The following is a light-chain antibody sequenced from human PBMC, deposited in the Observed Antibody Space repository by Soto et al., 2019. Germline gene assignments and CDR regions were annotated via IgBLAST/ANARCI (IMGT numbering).Light chain of an antibody. CDR3: QQYYNWPRT. CDR2: DAS. CDR1: QTVSSTY. Sequence: ESVLTQSPGTLSLSPGERATLSCRASQTVSSTYLAWYQQKPGQAPRLLIYDASNRATGIPARFSGSGSGTDFTLTISSLQPEDFAVYYCQQYYNWPRTFGQGTKVDI. V-gene: IGKV3-20*01. J-gene: IGKJ1*01.